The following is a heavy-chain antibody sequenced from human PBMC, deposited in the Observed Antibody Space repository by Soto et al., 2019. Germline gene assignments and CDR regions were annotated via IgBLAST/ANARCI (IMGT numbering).Heavy chain of an antibody. CDR2: IIPILGIA. CDR3: ARDGTGIVVVPAAGFDP. D-gene: IGHD2-2*01. V-gene: IGHV1-69*08. Sequence: QVQLVQSGAEVKKPGSSVKVSCKASGGTFSSYTISWVRQAPGQGLEWMGRIIPILGIANYAQKFQGRVTITADKSTSTAYMELSSLRSEDTAVYYCARDGTGIVVVPAAGFDPWGQGTLVTVSS. J-gene: IGHJ5*02. CDR1: GGTFSSYT.